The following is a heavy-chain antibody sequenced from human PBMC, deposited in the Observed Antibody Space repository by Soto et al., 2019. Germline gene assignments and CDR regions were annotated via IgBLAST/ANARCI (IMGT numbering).Heavy chain of an antibody. J-gene: IGHJ3*02. Sequence: QVQLRESGPGLVKPSGTLSLTCAVSGDSIISGHWWSWVRQSPGKGLEWIGEIYHSGSTNDNPSLKSRVTMSVDKSKNPVSLKLISVTAADTAIYYCARHYDDRANNAFDIWGQGTLVTVSS. D-gene: IGHD3-16*01. CDR3: ARHYDDRANNAFDI. V-gene: IGHV4-4*02. CDR2: IYHSGST. CDR1: GDSIISGHW.